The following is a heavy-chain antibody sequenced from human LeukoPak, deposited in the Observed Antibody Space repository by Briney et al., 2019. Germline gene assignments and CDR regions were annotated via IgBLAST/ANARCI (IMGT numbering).Heavy chain of an antibody. V-gene: IGHV3-23*01. CDR2: ISGSGGST. CDR3: ARDYDILTGYRFDY. CDR1: GFTFSSYA. J-gene: IGHJ4*02. D-gene: IGHD3-9*01. Sequence: GGSLRLSCAASGFTFSSYAMSWVRQAPGKGLEWVSAISGSGGSTYYADSVKGRFTISRDNAKNSLYLQMNSLRDEDTAVYYCARDYDILTGYRFDYWGQGTLVTVSS.